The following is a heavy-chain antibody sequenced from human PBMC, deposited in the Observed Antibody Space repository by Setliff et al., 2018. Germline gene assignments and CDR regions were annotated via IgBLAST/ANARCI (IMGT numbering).Heavy chain of an antibody. D-gene: IGHD2-2*03. J-gene: IGHJ1*01. CDR3: ARVDIVVVPAPKGYFQH. Sequence: ASVKVSCTASGYTFTGDYMHWVRQAPGQGLEWMGWINPNSGGTNYAQKFQGRVTMTRDTSISTAYMELSRLGSDDTAVYYCARVDIVVVPAPKGYFQHWGQGTLVTVSS. CDR1: GYTFTGDY. CDR2: INPNSGGT. V-gene: IGHV1-2*02.